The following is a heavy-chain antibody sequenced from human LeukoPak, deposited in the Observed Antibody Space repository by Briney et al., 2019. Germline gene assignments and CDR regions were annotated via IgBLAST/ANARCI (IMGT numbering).Heavy chain of an antibody. V-gene: IGHV4-34*01. CDR1: GGSFSNYY. CDR2: INDSGTI. D-gene: IGHD1-7*01. Sequence: SETLSLTSAVYGGSFSNYYWSWIRQPPGKGLEWIGEINDSGTINYNPSLMSRVTISVDKSKNQFSLKLSSVTAADTAVYYCARRWNYGRNYYIDVWGKGATVSVSS. J-gene: IGHJ6*03. CDR3: ARRWNYGRNYYIDV.